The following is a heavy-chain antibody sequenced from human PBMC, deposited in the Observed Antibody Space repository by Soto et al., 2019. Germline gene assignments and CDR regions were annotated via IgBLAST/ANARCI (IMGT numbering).Heavy chain of an antibody. D-gene: IGHD1-20*01. J-gene: IGHJ4*02. V-gene: IGHV3-9*01. CDR1: GFTFDDYA. CDR3: AKGRGGLTGTAGDDY. CDR2: ISWNSGSI. Sequence: EVQLVESGGGLVQPGRSPRLSCAASGFTFDDYAMHWVRQAPGKGLEWVSGISWNSGSIGYADSVKGRFTISRDNAKNSLYLQMNSLRAEDTALYYCAKGRGGLTGTAGDDYWGQGTLVTVSS.